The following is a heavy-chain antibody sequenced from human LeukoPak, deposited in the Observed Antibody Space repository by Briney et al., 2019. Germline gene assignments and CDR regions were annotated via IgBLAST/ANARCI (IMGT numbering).Heavy chain of an antibody. V-gene: IGHV5-51*01. CDR2: INPGDSNT. CDR3: AKLSTEIHQTFDI. J-gene: IGHJ3*02. D-gene: IGHD4-17*01. CDR1: GYIFTTYW. Sequence: GDSLQISCKASGYIFTTYWIAWVRQMPGKGLEWMGIINPGDSNTRYSPSFQGQVTISADKSISTAYLQWTSLKASDTAMYYCAKLSTEIHQTFDIWGQGTLVTVSS.